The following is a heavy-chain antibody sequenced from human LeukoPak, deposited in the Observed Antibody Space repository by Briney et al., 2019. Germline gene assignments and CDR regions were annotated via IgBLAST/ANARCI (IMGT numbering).Heavy chain of an antibody. J-gene: IGHJ4*02. Sequence: GRSLRLSCAASGFTFSSYGMHWVRQAPGKGLELVALIPYDGSNKYYADSVKGRFTISRDNSKNTLYLQMNSLRVEDTAVYYCARDSAVPAAQLDHWGQGTLVTVSS. CDR2: IPYDGSNK. V-gene: IGHV3-33*05. CDR1: GFTFSSYG. CDR3: ARDSAVPAAQLDH. D-gene: IGHD2-2*01.